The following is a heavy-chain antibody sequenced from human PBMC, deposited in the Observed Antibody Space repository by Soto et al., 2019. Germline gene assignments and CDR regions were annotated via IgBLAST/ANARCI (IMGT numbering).Heavy chain of an antibody. V-gene: IGHV1-69*12. CDR1: GGTFSSYA. J-gene: IGHJ3*02. CDR2: IIPIFGTA. CDR3: ARGDYDILTGHLSHDALDS. D-gene: IGHD3-9*01. Sequence: QVQLVQSGAEVKNPGSSVKVSCKASGGTFSSYAISWVRQAPGQGLEWMGGIIPIFGTATYAQKFQGRVTITADDSTSTAYMELSSLRSEDTAVYYCARGDYDILTGHLSHDALDSWGHGTMVTVSS.